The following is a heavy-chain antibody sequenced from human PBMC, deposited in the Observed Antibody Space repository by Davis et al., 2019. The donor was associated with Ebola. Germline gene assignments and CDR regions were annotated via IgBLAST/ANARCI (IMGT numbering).Heavy chain of an antibody. V-gene: IGHV3-23*01. CDR3: AKSPPLVAVAATLFDY. J-gene: IGHJ4*02. Sequence: GESLKISCAASGFIFSSYAMSWVRQAPGKGLEWVSGISGGGTSTFYAGSVKGRFTISRDNSKNTLYLQMNSLRVEDMAVYYCAKSPPLVAVAATLFDYWGQGTLVTVSS. D-gene: IGHD2-15*01. CDR1: GFIFSSYA. CDR2: ISGGGTST.